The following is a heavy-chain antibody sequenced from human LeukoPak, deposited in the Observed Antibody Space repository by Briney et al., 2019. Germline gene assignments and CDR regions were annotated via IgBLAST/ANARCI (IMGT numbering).Heavy chain of an antibody. CDR1: SGSVSSGSYY. D-gene: IGHD4-17*01. Sequence: PSETLSLTCTVPSGSVSSGSYYWSWIRQPPGKGLEWIGYIYYSGSTNYNPSLKSRVTISVDTSKNQFSLKLSSVTAADTAVYYCARVSGFGDYAFDYWGQGTLVTVSS. J-gene: IGHJ4*02. CDR3: ARVSGFGDYAFDY. V-gene: IGHV4-61*01. CDR2: IYYSGST.